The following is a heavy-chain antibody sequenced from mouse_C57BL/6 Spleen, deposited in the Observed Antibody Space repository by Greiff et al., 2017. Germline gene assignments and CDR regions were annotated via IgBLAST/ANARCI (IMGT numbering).Heavy chain of an antibody. V-gene: IGHV1-78*01. J-gene: IGHJ4*01. CDR3: ARRLDGDYYAMDY. CDR2: IYPRDGST. Sequence: VQLQESDAELVKPGASVKISCKVSGYTFTDHTIHWMKQRPEQGLEWIGYIYPRDGSTKYNEKFKGKATLTADKSSSTAYMQRNSLTSEDSAVYFCARRLDGDYYAMDYWGQGTSVTVSS. CDR1: GYTFTDHT.